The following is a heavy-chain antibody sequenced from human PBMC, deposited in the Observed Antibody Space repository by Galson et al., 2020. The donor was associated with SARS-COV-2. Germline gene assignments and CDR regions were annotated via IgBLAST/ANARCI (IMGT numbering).Heavy chain of an antibody. CDR2: IIPIFGPA. CDR1: GGTFSSYA. D-gene: IGHD2-15*01. CDR3: ARDPQLGYCSGGSCPGLDY. Sequence: SVKVPCKASGGTFSSYAISWVRQAPGQGLEWMGGIIPIFGPANYAQKFQGRVTITADESTSTAYMELSSLRSEDTAVYYCARDPQLGYCSGGSCPGLDYWGQGTLVTVSS. V-gene: IGHV1-69*13. J-gene: IGHJ4*02.